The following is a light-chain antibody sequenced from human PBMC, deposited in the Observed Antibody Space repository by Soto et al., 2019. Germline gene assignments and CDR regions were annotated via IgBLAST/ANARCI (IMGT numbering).Light chain of an antibody. J-gene: IGKJ1*01. CDR2: GAS. V-gene: IGKV3-15*01. CDR1: QSVGTN. Sequence: VMTQSPATLPVSPGEGATLSCRASQSVGTNLAWFQQIPGQTPRLLIPGASTRATGIPARFSGTGSGTEFTLTISSLQSEDFAVYYCYQYNNWPRTFGQGTKVDIK. CDR3: YQYNNWPRT.